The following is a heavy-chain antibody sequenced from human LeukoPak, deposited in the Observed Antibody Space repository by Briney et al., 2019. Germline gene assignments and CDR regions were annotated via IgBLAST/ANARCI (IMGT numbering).Heavy chain of an antibody. V-gene: IGHV6-1*01. CDR2: TYYRSKWYS. CDR1: EYSVSSNSAA. Sequence: SQTLSLTCAISEYSVSSNSAAWNWIRQSPSRGLEWLGRTYYRSKWYSDYAVSVKSRITINPDTSKNQFSLQLNSVTPEDTAVYYCARGVRSSWYLVSYYYYYMDVWGKGTTVTVSS. D-gene: IGHD6-13*01. CDR3: ARGVRSSWYLVSYYYYYMDV. J-gene: IGHJ6*03.